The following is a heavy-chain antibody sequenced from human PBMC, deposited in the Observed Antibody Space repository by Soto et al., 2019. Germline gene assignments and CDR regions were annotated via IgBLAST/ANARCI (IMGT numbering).Heavy chain of an antibody. D-gene: IGHD2-2*01. CDR1: RCTFSSYG. CDR3: ARDWDIVVVPALGGFDP. V-gene: IGHV3-33*01. Sequence: GVSLRLLYGASRCTFSSYGVHRVRQYQGKGLEWVAVIWYDGSNKYYADSVKGRFTISRDNSKNTLYLQMNSLRAEDTAVYYCARDWDIVVVPALGGFDPWGQGTLVTVSS. CDR2: IWYDGSNK. J-gene: IGHJ5*02.